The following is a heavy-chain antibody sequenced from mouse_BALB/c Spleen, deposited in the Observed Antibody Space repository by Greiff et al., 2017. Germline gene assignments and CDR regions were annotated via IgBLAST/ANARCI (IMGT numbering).Heavy chain of an antibody. Sequence: EVMLVESGPSLVKPSQTLSLTCSVTGDSITSGYWNWIRKFPGNKLEYMGYISYSGSTYYNPSLKSRISITRDTSKNQYYLQLNSVTTEDTATYYCARVGGNFYYAMDYWGQGTSVTVSS. J-gene: IGHJ4*01. V-gene: IGHV3-8*02. D-gene: IGHD2-1*01. CDR1: GDSITSGY. CDR3: ARVGGNFYYAMDY. CDR2: ISYSGST.